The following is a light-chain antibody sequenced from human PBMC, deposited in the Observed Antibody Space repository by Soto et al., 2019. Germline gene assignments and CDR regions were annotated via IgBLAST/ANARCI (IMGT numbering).Light chain of an antibody. CDR1: QGISSW. J-gene: IGKJ4*01. V-gene: IGKV1-5*01. CDR2: DAS. Sequence: DIQMTQSPSSVSASVGDRVTITRRASQGISSWLAWYPQTPGKAPKLLIYDASNLESGVPSRFRGSASGTEFTLTISSLQPDDFETYYCQQYDNYPLTFGGGTKVDIK. CDR3: QQYDNYPLT.